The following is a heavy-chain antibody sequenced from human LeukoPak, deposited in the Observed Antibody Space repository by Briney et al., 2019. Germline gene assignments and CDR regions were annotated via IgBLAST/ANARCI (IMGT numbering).Heavy chain of an antibody. D-gene: IGHD6-19*01. CDR2: ISSSSSYI. V-gene: IGHV3-21*01. CDR1: GFTFSSYS. Sequence: GGSLRLSCAASGFTFSSYSMNWVRQAPGKGLEWVSSISSSSSYIYYADSVKGRFTISRDNAKNSLYLQMNSLRAEDTAVYYCARGASVVAGIDNAFDIWGQGTMVTVSS. J-gene: IGHJ3*02. CDR3: ARGASVVAGIDNAFDI.